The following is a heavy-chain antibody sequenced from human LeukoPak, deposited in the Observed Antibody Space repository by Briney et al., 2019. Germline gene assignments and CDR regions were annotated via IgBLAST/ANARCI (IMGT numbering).Heavy chain of an antibody. Sequence: QPGGSLRLSCTASGFTFSNYAMSWVRQAPGKGLERVSTISGSDGSTYYADSVKGRFAISRDNSKNTLYLQMNSLRVEDTAIYYCAKGRGYCTGGSCYSDYWGQGTLVTVSS. CDR1: GFTFSNYA. J-gene: IGHJ4*02. CDR3: AKGRGYCTGGSCYSDY. CDR2: ISGSDGST. V-gene: IGHV3-23*01. D-gene: IGHD2-15*01.